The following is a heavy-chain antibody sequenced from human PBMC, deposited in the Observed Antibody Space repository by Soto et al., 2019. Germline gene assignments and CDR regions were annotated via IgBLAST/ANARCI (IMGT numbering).Heavy chain of an antibody. CDR3: ARGSRLIRFYGMDV. Sequence: SETLSLTCAVYGGSFSGYYWSWIRQPPGKGLEWIGEINHSGSTNYNPSLKSRVTISVDTSKNQFSLKLSSVTAADTAVYYCARGSRLIRFYGMDVWGQGTTVTVSS. D-gene: IGHD3-16*01. V-gene: IGHV4-34*01. J-gene: IGHJ6*02. CDR1: GGSFSGYY. CDR2: INHSGST.